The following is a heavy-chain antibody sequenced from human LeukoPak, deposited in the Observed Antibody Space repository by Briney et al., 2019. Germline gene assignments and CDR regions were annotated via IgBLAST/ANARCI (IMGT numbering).Heavy chain of an antibody. Sequence: SETLSLTCTVSGGSISSYYWSWIRQPPGKGLEWIGYIYHSGSTNYNPSLKSRVTISVDTSKNQFSLKLSSVTAADTAVYYCARDRGAAAGYYFDYWGQGTLVTVSA. CDR3: ARDRGAAAGYYFDY. V-gene: IGHV4-59*01. CDR1: GGSISSYY. J-gene: IGHJ4*02. CDR2: IYHSGST. D-gene: IGHD6-13*01.